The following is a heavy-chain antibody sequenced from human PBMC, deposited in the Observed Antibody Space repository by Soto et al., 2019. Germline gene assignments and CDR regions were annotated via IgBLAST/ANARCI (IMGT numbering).Heavy chain of an antibody. Sequence: GGSLRLSCAASGFTFSSYSMNWVRQAPGKGLEWVSYISSSSSSIYYADSVKGRFTISRDNAKNSLYLQMNSLRDEDTAVYYCARELSRLLEWLLSSMDVWGQGTTVTVSS. D-gene: IGHD3-3*01. CDR1: GFTFSSYS. J-gene: IGHJ6*02. CDR2: ISSSSSSI. CDR3: ARELSRLLEWLLSSMDV. V-gene: IGHV3-48*02.